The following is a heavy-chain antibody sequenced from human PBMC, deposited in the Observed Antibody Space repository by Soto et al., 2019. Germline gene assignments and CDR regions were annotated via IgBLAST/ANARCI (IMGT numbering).Heavy chain of an antibody. CDR2: ISGSGGST. J-gene: IGHJ5*02. Sequence: GESLKISCAASGFTFSSYAMSWVRQAPGKGLEWVSAISGSGGSTYYADSVKGRFTISRDNSKNTLYLQMNSLGAEDTAVYYCAKGLGYCSSTSCFNWFDPWGQGTLVTVSS. D-gene: IGHD2-2*01. CDR3: AKGLGYCSSTSCFNWFDP. V-gene: IGHV3-23*01. CDR1: GFTFSSYA.